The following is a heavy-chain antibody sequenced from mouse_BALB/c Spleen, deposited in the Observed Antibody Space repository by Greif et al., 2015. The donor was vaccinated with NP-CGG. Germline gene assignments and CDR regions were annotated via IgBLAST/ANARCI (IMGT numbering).Heavy chain of an antibody. CDR2: ISTYYGDA. V-gene: IGHV1S137*01. CDR3: ARYDYRYDRGYFDY. Sequence: QVHVKQSGAELVRPGVSVKISCKGSGYTFTDYAMHWVKQSHAKSLEWIGVISTYYGDASYNQKFKGKATMTVDKSSSTAYMELARLTSEDSAIYYCARYDYRYDRGYFDYWGQGTTLTVSS. CDR1: GYTFTDYA. J-gene: IGHJ2*01. D-gene: IGHD2-14*01.